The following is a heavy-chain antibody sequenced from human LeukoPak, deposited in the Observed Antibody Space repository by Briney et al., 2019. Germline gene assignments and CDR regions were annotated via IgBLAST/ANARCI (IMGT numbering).Heavy chain of an antibody. J-gene: IGHJ4*02. D-gene: IGHD3-10*01. V-gene: IGHV3-15*01. Sequence: PGGSLRLSCAASGFTFSNAWMSWVRQAPGKGLEWVGRIKSKTDGGTTDYAAPVKGRFTISRDDSKNTLYLQMNSLKTEDTAVYYCTLGDPYGSGSYFDYRGQGTLVTVSS. CDR1: GFTFSNAW. CDR2: IKSKTDGGTT. CDR3: TLGDPYGSGSYFDY.